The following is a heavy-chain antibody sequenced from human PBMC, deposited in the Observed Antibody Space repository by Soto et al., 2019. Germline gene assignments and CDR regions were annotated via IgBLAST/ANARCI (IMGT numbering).Heavy chain of an antibody. CDR2: IYHSGST. CDR3: ARGHDYGGWFDP. V-gene: IGHV4-30-2*01. J-gene: IGHJ5*02. Sequence: SETLSLTCAVSGGSISSGGYSWSWIRQPPGKGLEWIGYIYHSGSTYYNPSLESRVAISVDRSKNQFSLKLSSVTAADTAVYYCARGHDYGGWFDPWGQGTLVTVSS. D-gene: IGHD4-17*01. CDR1: GGSISSGGYS.